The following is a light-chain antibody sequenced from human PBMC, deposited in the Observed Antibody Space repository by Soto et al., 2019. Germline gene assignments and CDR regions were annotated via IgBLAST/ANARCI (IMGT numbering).Light chain of an antibody. CDR3: QKYNIAPWT. V-gene: IGKV1-27*01. Sequence: DLQMTQFPSSLSPSVGDRVTITCRASQDIRTFLAWYQQRPGKVPKLLIYAASTLQSGVPSRFSGSGSGTDFTLIISSLQPEDVATYYCQKYNIAPWTFGHGTRVEI. CDR1: QDIRTF. CDR2: AAS. J-gene: IGKJ1*01.